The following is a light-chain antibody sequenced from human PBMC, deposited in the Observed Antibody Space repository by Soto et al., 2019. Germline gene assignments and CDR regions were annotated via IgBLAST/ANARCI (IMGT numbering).Light chain of an antibody. CDR3: TSFTSASTYV. CDR2: EVS. J-gene: IGLJ1*01. CDR1: NSDVGGSDY. Sequence: QSVLIQPASVSGSPGQSITISRTGTNSDVGGSDYVSWYQHHPGKAPKLMIYEVSNRPSGVSNRFSGSKSGNTASLTISGLQAEDEADYYCTSFTSASTYVFGSGTKVTVL. V-gene: IGLV2-14*01.